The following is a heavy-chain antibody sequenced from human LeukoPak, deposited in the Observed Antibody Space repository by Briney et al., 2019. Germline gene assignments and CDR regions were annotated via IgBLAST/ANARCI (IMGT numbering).Heavy chain of an antibody. Sequence: GGSLRLSCAASGFTFSSYAITWVRQAPGKGLEWVSAVSSNGAKTYYADSVKGRFTISRDNYKNMVFLQMNSLRAEDTAVYYCARALITMIVGGAFDIWGQGTMVTVSS. CDR2: VSSNGAKT. CDR3: ARALITMIVGGAFDI. J-gene: IGHJ3*02. D-gene: IGHD3-22*01. V-gene: IGHV3-23*01. CDR1: GFTFSSYA.